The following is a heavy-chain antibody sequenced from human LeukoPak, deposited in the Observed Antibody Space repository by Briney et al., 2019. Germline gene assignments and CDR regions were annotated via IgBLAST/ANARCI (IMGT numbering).Heavy chain of an antibody. D-gene: IGHD3-22*01. CDR3: ETFTMYYYDSSGYRVDDY. CDR1: GYTLAELS. Sequence: ASVKVSCKVSGYTLAELSMHWVRQAPGKGLEWMGGFDPEDGETIYAQKFQGRVTMTEDTSTDTDYMELSSLRSEDTAVYYCETFTMYYYDSSGYRVDDYWGQGTLVTVSS. J-gene: IGHJ4*02. CDR2: FDPEDGET. V-gene: IGHV1-24*01.